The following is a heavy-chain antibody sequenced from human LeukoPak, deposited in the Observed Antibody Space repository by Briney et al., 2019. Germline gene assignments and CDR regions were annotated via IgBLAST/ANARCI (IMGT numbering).Heavy chain of an antibody. CDR1: GGSFSGFY. D-gene: IGHD2-15*01. Sequence: SETLSLTCAVYGGSFSGFYWSWIRHVPGKGLEWIGEINYTGSTSYNPSLKSRVTISVDTSQNQFFLLLTSVTAADTALYYCARGDQYCSGGTCLDDWGQGTLVTVSS. CDR3: ARGDQYCSGGTCLDD. CDR2: INYTGST. V-gene: IGHV4-34*01. J-gene: IGHJ4*02.